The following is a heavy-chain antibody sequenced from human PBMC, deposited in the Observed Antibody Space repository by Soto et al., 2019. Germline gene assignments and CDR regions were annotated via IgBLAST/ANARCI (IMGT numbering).Heavy chain of an antibody. Sequence: PLETLSLTCTVSGGSISTNYWSWIRQPPGKGLEWIGYIYYSGGTNYNPSLKSRVTISIDTSKNQFSLRLSSVTAADTAVYYCARGSIYYDYYYYIDVWGKGTTVTVSS. D-gene: IGHD6-6*01. CDR2: IYYSGGT. CDR1: GGSISTNY. J-gene: IGHJ6*03. V-gene: IGHV4-59*08. CDR3: ARGSIYYDYYYYIDV.